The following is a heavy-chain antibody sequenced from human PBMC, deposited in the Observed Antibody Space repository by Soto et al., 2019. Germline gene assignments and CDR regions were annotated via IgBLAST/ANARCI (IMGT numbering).Heavy chain of an antibody. CDR3: ARVIVVVTASPDALDI. V-gene: IGHV3-30-3*01. CDR1: GFTFSSYA. Sequence: QVQLVESGGGVVQPGRSLRLSCAASGFTFSSYAMHWVRQAPGKGLEWLAVISYDGSNKYYADSVKGRFTISRDNSNNAVYLQMDSLRSEDTAVYYCARVIVVVTASPDALDIWGQGTMVTVSS. J-gene: IGHJ3*02. CDR2: ISYDGSNK. D-gene: IGHD2-21*02.